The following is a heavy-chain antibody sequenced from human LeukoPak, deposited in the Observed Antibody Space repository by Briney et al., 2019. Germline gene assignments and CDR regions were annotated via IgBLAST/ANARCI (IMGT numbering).Heavy chain of an antibody. V-gene: IGHV3-30*03. J-gene: IGHJ4*02. CDR3: AREATWGEWYFDH. D-gene: IGHD3-3*01. Sequence: GGSLRLSCVASGITFSRHGMDWVRRAPGKGLEWVAVIADDGGVKQYADSVKGRFTVSGDNSKSTLYLQMNGLSVEDTAIYYCAREATWGEWYFDHWGQGTPVTVSS. CDR2: IADDGGVK. CDR1: GITFSRHG.